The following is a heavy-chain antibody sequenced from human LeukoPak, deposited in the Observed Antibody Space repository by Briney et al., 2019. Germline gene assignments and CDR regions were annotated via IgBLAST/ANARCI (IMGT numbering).Heavy chain of an antibody. CDR2: IYYSGST. CDR3: ARARPDDYYYYIDV. CDR1: GGAISSHY. Sequence: SETLCLTCTVSGGAISSHYWSWIRQPPGKGLDWIGYIYYSGSTNYNPSLKSRVTISVDTSKNKFSLKLSSVTAADTAVYYCARARPDDYYYYIDVWGNGTTVTVS. V-gene: IGHV4-59*11. J-gene: IGHJ6*03.